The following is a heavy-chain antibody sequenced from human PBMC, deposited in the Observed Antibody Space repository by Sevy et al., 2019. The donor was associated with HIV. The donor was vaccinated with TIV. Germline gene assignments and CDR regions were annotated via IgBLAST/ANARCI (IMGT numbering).Heavy chain of an antibody. CDR3: ARGPHERGVAAGFDY. Sequence: SETLSLTCTVYGGSISSSYWSWIRQPPGKGLEWIAFIHNSGTTNYNPSLENRVTISVDTSKSPFSLNLGSVTAADTAVYYCARGPHERGVAAGFDYWGQGILVTVSS. CDR2: IHNSGTT. V-gene: IGHV4-59*01. D-gene: IGHD2-8*01. CDR1: GGSISSSY. J-gene: IGHJ4*02.